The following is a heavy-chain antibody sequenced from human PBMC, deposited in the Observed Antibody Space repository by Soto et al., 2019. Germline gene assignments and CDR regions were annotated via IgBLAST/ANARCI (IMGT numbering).Heavy chain of an antibody. CDR3: ARRREMQLLDL. D-gene: IGHD2-21*01. J-gene: IGHJ4*02. Sequence: QEQLVESGGGVVQPGKFLRLSCAAFGFPFRTFDMHWVRQAPGKGLEWVALISYDESRKFYADSVKGRFTISRVNSINTLSLLMTDLRPADTAVYYCARRREMQLLDLWGQGTPVTVSS. CDR1: GFPFRTFD. V-gene: IGHV3-30*03. CDR2: ISYDESRK.